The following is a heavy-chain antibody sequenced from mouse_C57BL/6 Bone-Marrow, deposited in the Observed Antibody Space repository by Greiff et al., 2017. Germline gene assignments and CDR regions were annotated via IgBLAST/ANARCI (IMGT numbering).Heavy chain of an antibody. V-gene: IGHV14-4*01. J-gene: IGHJ3*01. Sequence: EVQLQQSGAELVRPGASVKLSCTASGFNIKDDYMHWVKQRPEQGLEWIGWIDPENGDTEYASKFQGKATITADTSSNTAYLQLSSLTSEDTAVYYCTTGVTMGEAYWGQGTLVTVSA. CDR3: TTGVTMGEAY. D-gene: IGHD2-13*01. CDR2: IDPENGDT. CDR1: GFNIKDDY.